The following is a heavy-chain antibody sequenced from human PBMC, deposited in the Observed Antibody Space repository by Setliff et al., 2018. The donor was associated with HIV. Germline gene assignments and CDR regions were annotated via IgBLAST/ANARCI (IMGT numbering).Heavy chain of an antibody. D-gene: IGHD2-2*02. CDR2: LDYSGTT. CDR3: ARDYTNAFDI. V-gene: IGHV4-39*07. J-gene: IGHJ3*02. CDR1: GGSMSGSSYY. Sequence: SETLSLTCTVSGGSMSGSSYYWGWIRQPPGKGLEWIGSLDYSGTTYYNPSLKSRVTISVDTSKNQFSLNLNSVTAADTAVYYCARDYTNAFDIWGQGTMVTVSS.